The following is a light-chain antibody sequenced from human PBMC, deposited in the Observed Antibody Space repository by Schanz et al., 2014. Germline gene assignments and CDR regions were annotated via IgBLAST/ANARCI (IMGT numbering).Light chain of an antibody. CDR1: QSVNSW. Sequence: DIQMTQSPSSLSASVGDRVTITCRASQSVNSWLAWYQQKPGKAPKLLIYAASNLRSGVPSRFRGSGSGTDFTLTISSLQPEDFATYYCQNYDSAPKITFGPGTKVDIK. V-gene: IGKV1-5*01. CDR3: QNYDSAPKIT. CDR2: AAS. J-gene: IGKJ3*01.